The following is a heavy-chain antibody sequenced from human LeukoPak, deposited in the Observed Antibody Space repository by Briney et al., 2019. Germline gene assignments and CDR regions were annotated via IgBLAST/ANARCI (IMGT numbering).Heavy chain of an antibody. CDR1: GYTFTSYD. V-gene: IGHV1-2*02. CDR3: ARSPNRDYGDY. J-gene: IGHJ4*02. Sequence: ASVKVSCKASGYTFTSYDINWVRQATGQGLEWMGWINPNSGGTNYAQKFQGRVTMTRDTSISTAYMELSRLRSDDTAVYYCARSPNRDYGDYWGQGTLVTVSS. CDR2: INPNSGGT.